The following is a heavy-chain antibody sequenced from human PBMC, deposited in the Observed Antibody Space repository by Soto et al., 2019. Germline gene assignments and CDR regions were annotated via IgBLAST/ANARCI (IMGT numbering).Heavy chain of an antibody. D-gene: IGHD3-16*01. CDR2: INHSGST. Sequence: QVQLQQWGAGLLKPSESLSLTCAVYGGSFSGYYWSWIRQPPGKGLEWIGEINHSGSTNYNPSLKSRVTISVDTSKNQSALKLSSVTAADTAVYYCARGLGAMDVWGQGTTVTVSS. J-gene: IGHJ6*02. V-gene: IGHV4-34*01. CDR3: ARGLGAMDV. CDR1: GGSFSGYY.